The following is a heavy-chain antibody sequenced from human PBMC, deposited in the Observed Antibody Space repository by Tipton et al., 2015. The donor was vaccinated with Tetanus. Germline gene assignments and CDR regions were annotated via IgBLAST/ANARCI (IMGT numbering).Heavy chain of an antibody. J-gene: IGHJ4*02. Sequence: TLSLTCTVSGGSISSYYWSRIRQPAGKGLEWIGHIYTSGSTNYNPSLKSRVTMSVDTSKNQFSLKLSSVTAADTAVYYCARGIWFGPGPKFYFDSWGQGTLVAVSS. V-gene: IGHV4-4*07. CDR1: GGSISSYY. D-gene: IGHD3-10*01. CDR3: ARGIWFGPGPKFYFDS. CDR2: IYTSGST.